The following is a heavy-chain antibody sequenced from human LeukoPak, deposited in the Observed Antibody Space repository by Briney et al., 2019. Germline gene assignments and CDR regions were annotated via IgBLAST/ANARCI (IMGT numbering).Heavy chain of an antibody. Sequence: SVKVSCKASGFTFTSSAMQWVRQARGQRLEWIGWIVVGSGNTNYAQKFQGRVTITADESTSTAYMELSSLRSEDTAVYYCAREVVPAAILDYWGQGTLVTVSS. CDR2: IVVGSGNT. CDR1: GFTFTSSA. J-gene: IGHJ4*02. CDR3: AREVVPAAILDY. D-gene: IGHD2-2*01. V-gene: IGHV1-58*02.